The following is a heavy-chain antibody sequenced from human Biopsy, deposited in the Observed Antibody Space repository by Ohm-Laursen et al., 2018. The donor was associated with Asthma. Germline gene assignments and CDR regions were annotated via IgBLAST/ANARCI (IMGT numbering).Heavy chain of an antibody. CDR2: IYYSGRT. Sequence: TLSLTCIVSGDAMSTSGSYWGWIRQSPGKGLEWIGSIYYSGRTYYNPSLEIRVTVSADTSKNHFSLKVTPGTAADTAVYYCARAVSSSSYWCFDLWGRGDLVTVSS. CDR1: GDAMSTSGSY. CDR3: ARAVSSSSYWCFDL. J-gene: IGHJ2*01. D-gene: IGHD6-6*01. V-gene: IGHV4-39*02.